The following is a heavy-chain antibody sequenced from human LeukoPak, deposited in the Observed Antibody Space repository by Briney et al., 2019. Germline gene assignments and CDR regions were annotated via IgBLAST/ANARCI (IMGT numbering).Heavy chain of an antibody. J-gene: IGHJ6*02. CDR3: ASELRITIFGVVKNYYYYGMDA. D-gene: IGHD3-3*01. CDR1: GGTFSSYA. V-gene: IGHV1-69*01. Sequence: SVKVSCKASGGTFSSYAISWVRQAPGQGLEWMGGIIPIFGTANYAQKFQGRVTITADESTSTAYMELSSLRSEDTAVYYCASELRITIFGVVKNYYYYGMDAWGQGTTVTVSS. CDR2: IIPIFGTA.